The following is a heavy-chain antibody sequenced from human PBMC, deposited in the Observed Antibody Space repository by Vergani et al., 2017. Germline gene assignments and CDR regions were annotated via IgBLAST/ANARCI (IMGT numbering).Heavy chain of an antibody. CDR3: ARGGTFDWLPYGMDV. D-gene: IGHD3-9*01. CDR1: GGSISSGGYY. CDR2: IYYSGST. Sequence: QVQLQESGPGLVKPSQTLSLTCTVSGGSISSGGYYWSWIRQHPGKGLEWIGYIYYSGSTYYNPSLKSRVTISVDTSKNQFSLKLSSVTAEDTAVYYCARGGTFDWLPYGMDVWGQGTTVTVSS. J-gene: IGHJ6*02. V-gene: IGHV4-31*03.